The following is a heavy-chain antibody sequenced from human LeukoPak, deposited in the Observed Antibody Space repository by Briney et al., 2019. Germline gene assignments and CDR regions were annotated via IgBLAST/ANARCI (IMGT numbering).Heavy chain of an antibody. Sequence: SETLSLTCAVYGGSFSGYYWSWIRQPPGKGLEWIGEINHSGSTNYNPSLKSRVTISVDTSKNQFSLKLSSVTAADTAVYYCASWTSYGMDVRGQGTTVTVSS. J-gene: IGHJ6*02. V-gene: IGHV4-34*01. CDR1: GGSFSGYY. CDR2: INHSGST. CDR3: ASWTSYGMDV. D-gene: IGHD3/OR15-3a*01.